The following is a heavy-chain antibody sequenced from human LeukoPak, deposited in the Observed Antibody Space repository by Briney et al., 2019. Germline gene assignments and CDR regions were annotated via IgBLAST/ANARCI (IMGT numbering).Heavy chain of an antibody. CDR3: ARDKQWLVSGYFDY. D-gene: IGHD6-19*01. J-gene: IGHJ4*02. Sequence: GGSLRLSCVASGFSFSRYTMNWVRRAPGKGLEWVSSISFSSGDIYYADSMKGRFTITRDNAKNSLYLQMNSLRAEDTAVYYCARDKQWLVSGYFDYWGQGTLVTVSS. CDR2: ISFSSGDI. V-gene: IGHV3-21*01. CDR1: GFSFSRYT.